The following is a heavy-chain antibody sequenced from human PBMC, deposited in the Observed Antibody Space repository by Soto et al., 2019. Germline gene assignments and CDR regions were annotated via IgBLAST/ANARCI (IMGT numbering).Heavy chain of an antibody. Sequence: QVQLVQSGAEVKKPGASVKVSCKASGYTFANYDINWVRQATGQGLEWMGWMNPNTGNTGYAQKCQGRVTMTRNTSISTAYMELSSLISEHTAVYYCARGPRDFSSTICYDYFDYWGQGSLVTVSS. J-gene: IGHJ4*02. D-gene: IGHD2-2*01. CDR3: ARGPRDFSSTICYDYFDY. V-gene: IGHV1-8*01. CDR2: MNPNTGNT. CDR1: GYTFANYD.